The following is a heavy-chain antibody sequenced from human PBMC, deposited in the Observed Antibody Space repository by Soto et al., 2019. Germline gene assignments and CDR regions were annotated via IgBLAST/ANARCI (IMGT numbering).Heavy chain of an antibody. CDR3: AKLWFGELAPFDY. CDR2: ISKSSSII. J-gene: IGHJ4*02. D-gene: IGHD3-10*01. Sequence: GGSLRLSCIGSGFTFSYYSMNWVRLAPGKGLEWVSSISKSSSIISQADSVKGRFTISRDNAKNSVYLQMNSLRAEDTAVYSCAKLWFGELAPFDYWGQGTLVTVSS. V-gene: IGHV3-21*04. CDR1: GFTFSYYS.